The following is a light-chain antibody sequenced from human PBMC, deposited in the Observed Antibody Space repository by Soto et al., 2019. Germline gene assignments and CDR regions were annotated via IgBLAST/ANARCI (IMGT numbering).Light chain of an antibody. Sequence: QSVLTQPPSVSAAPGQKVTISCSGSSSNIGNNYVSWYQQFPGTAPKLLIYDNNERLSGIPDRFSGSKSGTSATLGITGPQTGDEADYYCGTWDSSLSAVVFGGGTKLTVL. CDR3: GTWDSSLSAVV. CDR1: SSNIGNNY. J-gene: IGLJ2*01. CDR2: DNN. V-gene: IGLV1-51*01.